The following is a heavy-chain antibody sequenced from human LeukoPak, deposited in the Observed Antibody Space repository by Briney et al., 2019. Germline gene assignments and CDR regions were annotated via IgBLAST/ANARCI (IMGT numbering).Heavy chain of an antibody. J-gene: IGHJ4*02. CDR1: GFPFNTYA. D-gene: IGHD6-13*01. V-gene: IGHV3-30-3*01. CDR3: ARSGGSVWYGMDY. CDR2: ISYDGTNK. Sequence: PGRALRLSCAASGFPFNTYAMNWVRQAPGKGLEWVAAISYDGTNKYYGDSVKGRFTISRDNSKNTLYLQVTSLGVEDSAMYYCARSGGSVWYGMDYWGQGTLVTVSS.